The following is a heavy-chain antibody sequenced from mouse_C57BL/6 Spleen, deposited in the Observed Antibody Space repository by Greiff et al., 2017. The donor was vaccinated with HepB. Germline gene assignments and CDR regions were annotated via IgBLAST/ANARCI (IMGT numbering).Heavy chain of an antibody. CDR3: ARMWGTSGSSTTCDF. J-gene: IGHJ2*01. Sequence: QVQLQQSGPELVKPGASVKISCKASGYAFSSSWMNWVKQRPGTGLEWIGRLYPGDGDTNYNGKFKDKATLTADKSSSTAYLQLSSLTSEDCAVYFCARMWGTSGSSTTCDFWSKGTALTVSS. V-gene: IGHV1-82*01. D-gene: IGHD1-1*01. CDR2: LYPGDGDT. CDR1: GYAFSSSW.